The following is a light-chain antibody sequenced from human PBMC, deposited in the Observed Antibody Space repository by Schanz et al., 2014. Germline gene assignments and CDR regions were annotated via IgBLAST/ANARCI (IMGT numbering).Light chain of an antibody. J-gene: IGLJ2*01. CDR1: SSDVGGYNY. Sequence: QSALTQPASMSGSPGQSITISCTGTSSDVGGYNYVSWYQQHPGKAPKLMIYEVSKRPSGVPDRFSGSKSGNTASLTVSGLQAEDEADYYCSSYAGSNNVVFGGGTQLTVL. CDR2: EVS. CDR3: SSYAGSNNVV. V-gene: IGLV2-8*01.